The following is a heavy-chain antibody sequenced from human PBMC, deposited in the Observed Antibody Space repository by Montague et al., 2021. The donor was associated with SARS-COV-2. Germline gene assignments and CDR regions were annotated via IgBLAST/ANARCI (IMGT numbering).Heavy chain of an antibody. D-gene: IGHD3-9*01. V-gene: IGHV2-70*11. CDR3: ARIRYDILTGYQTLFDY. Sequence: VKPTQTLTLTYTFSGFSLSTSGMCVSWIRQPPGRALEWLARIDWDDDKYYSTSLKTRLTISKDTSKNQVVLTMTNMDPVDTATYYCARIRYDILTGYQTLFDYWGQGTLVTVSS. J-gene: IGHJ4*02. CDR2: IDWDDDK. CDR1: GFSLSTSGMC.